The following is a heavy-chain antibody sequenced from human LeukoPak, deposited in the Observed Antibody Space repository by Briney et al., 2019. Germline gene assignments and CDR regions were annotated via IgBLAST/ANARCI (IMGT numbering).Heavy chain of an antibody. CDR2: IYRFGST. Sequence: SETLSLTCTVSGDSISSDYWSWIRQPPGKGLEWIGFIYRFGSTDYNPSLMRRVTISLDTSKKQLSLYLTSVTAADTAVYYCAGRGQRYFRDWGQGTLVTVSS. V-gene: IGHV4-4*08. J-gene: IGHJ1*01. CDR3: AGRGQRYFRD. CDR1: GDSISSDY.